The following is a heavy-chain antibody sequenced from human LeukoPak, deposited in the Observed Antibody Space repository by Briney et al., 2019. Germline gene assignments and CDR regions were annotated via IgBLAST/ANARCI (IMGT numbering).Heavy chain of an antibody. J-gene: IGHJ5*02. CDR2: INHSGST. CDR1: GGSFSGYY. D-gene: IGHD2-2*01. CDR3: ATPLHCSSTTCYDWFDP. V-gene: IGHV4-34*01. Sequence: SETLSLTCTVSGGSFSGYYWSWIRQPPGKGLEWIGEINHSGSTNYNPSLKSRVTISVDTSKNQFSLKLSSVTAADTAIYYCATPLHCSSTTCYDWFDPWGQGTLVTVSS.